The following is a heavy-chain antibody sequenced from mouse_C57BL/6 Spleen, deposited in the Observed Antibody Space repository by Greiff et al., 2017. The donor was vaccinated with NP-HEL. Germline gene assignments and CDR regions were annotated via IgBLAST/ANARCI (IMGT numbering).Heavy chain of an antibody. CDR1: GYTFTSYT. CDR2: INPSSGYT. V-gene: IGHV1-4*01. CDR3: ARFDYDAGYYAMDY. D-gene: IGHD2-4*01. J-gene: IGHJ4*01. Sequence: QVQLKQSGAELARPGASVKMSCKASGYTFTSYTMHWVKQRPGQGLEWIGYINPSSGYTKYNQKFKDKATLTADKSSSTAYMQLSSLTSEDSAVYYCARFDYDAGYYAMDYWGQGTSVTVSS.